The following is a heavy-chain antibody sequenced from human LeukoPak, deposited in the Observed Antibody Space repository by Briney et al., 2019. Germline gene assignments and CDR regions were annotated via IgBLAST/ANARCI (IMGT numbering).Heavy chain of an antibody. J-gene: IGHJ4*02. CDR1: GFTFSNAW. D-gene: IGHD5-12*01. Sequence: PGGSLRLSCAASGFTFSNAWMSWVRQAPGKGLEWVGRIKSKTDGGTTDYAAPVKGRFTISRDDSKNTLYLQMNSLKTEDTAVYYCTTDLKGSGYDEHDYWGQGTLVTVSS. CDR2: IKSKTDGGTT. V-gene: IGHV3-15*01. CDR3: TTDLKGSGYDEHDY.